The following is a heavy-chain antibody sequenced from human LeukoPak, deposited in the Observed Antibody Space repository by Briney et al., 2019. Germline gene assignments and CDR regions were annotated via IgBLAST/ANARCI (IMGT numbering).Heavy chain of an antibody. V-gene: IGHV3-74*01. CDR2: INNGGSTT. D-gene: IGHD1-26*01. J-gene: IGHJ4*02. CDR1: GFTFSSYW. CDR3: ARRAPTRYFDY. Sequence: PGGSLRLSCAASGFTFSSYWMHWVRQAPGKGLVWVSAINNGGSTTAYADPVKGRFTISRDNSKNTLYLQMNSLRAEDTAVYYCARRAPTRYFDYWGQGTLVTVSS.